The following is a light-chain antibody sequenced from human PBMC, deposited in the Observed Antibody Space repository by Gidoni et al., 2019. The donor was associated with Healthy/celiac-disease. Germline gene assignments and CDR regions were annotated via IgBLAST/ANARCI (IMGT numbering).Light chain of an antibody. CDR2: GKN. CDR3: NSRDSSGNHWV. J-gene: IGLJ3*02. CDR1: SLRSYY. Sequence: SSELTQDPAVSVALGKTVRITCQGDSLRSYYASWYQQKPGPAPVLVIYGKNNRPSGIPDRFSGSSSGNTASLTITGAQAEDEADYYCNSRDSSGNHWVFGGGTKLTVL. V-gene: IGLV3-19*01.